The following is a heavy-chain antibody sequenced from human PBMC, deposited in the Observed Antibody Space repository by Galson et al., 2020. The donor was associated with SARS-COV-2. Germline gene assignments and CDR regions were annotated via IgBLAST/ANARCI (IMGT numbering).Heavy chain of an antibody. D-gene: IGHD2-2*01. J-gene: IGHJ4*02. CDR1: GFTFSSPA. CDR2: ITGSGTVT. CDR3: AKNAFFCRSAACYDN. V-gene: IGHV3-23*01. Sequence: GGSLRLSCEASGFTFSSPAMTWVRQAPGKGLAWVSVITGSGTVTYYAGSVKGRFTISRDNSKNTLYLQMNSLRPEDTAVYYCAKNAFFCRSAACYDNWGQGTLVTVSS.